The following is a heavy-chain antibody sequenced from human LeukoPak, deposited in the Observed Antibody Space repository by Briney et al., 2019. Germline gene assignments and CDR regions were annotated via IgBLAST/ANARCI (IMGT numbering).Heavy chain of an antibody. CDR1: GFNFRNFA. CDR2: ISDIGASR. Sequence: GGSLRLSCAASGFNFRNFAMSWVRQAPGKGLEWVSDISDIGASRNYVGSVKGRFTISRDNSGDTLSLQMTYLRAEDTALYYCVRKRHGGFDLWGQGTRVTVSS. D-gene: IGHD5-24*01. V-gene: IGHV3-23*01. CDR3: VRKRHGGFDL. J-gene: IGHJ3*01.